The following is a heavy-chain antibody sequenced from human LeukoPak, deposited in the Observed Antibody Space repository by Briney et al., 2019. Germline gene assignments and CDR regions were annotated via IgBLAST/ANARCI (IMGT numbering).Heavy chain of an antibody. D-gene: IGHD4-17*01. Sequence: GGSLRLSCAASGFTVSSNYMSWVRQAPGKGLEWVLVIYSGGSTYYADSVKGRFTISRDNSKNTPYLQMSSLRAEDTAVYYCARDSARTTVFGYWGQGTLVTVSS. CDR2: IYSGGST. CDR3: ARDSARTTVFGY. V-gene: IGHV3-66*01. J-gene: IGHJ4*02. CDR1: GFTVSSNY.